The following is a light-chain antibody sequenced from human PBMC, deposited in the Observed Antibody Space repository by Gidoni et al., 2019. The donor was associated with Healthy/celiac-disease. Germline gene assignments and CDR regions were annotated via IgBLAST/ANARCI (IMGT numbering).Light chain of an antibody. Sequence: EIALTQSTGTLSLSPGERATLSCRASQSVSSSYLALYQQKPGQAPRLLIYGASSRATGIPDRFSGSGSGTDFTLTISRLEPEDFAVYYCQQYGSSPQTFGQGTKVEIK. CDR3: QQYGSSPQT. CDR1: QSVSSSY. J-gene: IGKJ1*01. CDR2: GAS. V-gene: IGKV3-20*01.